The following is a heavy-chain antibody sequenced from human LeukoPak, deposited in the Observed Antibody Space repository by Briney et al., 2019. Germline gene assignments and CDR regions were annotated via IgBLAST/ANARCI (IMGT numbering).Heavy chain of an antibody. Sequence: ASVKVSCKASGYTFTSYGISWVRQAPGQGLEWMGWISAYNGNTNYAQKLQGRVTMTADTSTSTAYMELGSLRSDDTAVYYCARDQDSLSSFDYWGQGTLVTVSS. V-gene: IGHV1-18*01. CDR1: GYTFTSYG. D-gene: IGHD3-22*01. CDR3: ARDQDSLSSFDY. J-gene: IGHJ4*02. CDR2: ISAYNGNT.